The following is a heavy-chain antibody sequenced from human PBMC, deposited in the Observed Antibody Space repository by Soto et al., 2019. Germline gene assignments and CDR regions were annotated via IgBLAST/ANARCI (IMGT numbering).Heavy chain of an antibody. D-gene: IGHD1-26*01. Sequence: QVQLQESGPGLVQPSQTLSLACTVSSGSITTVGNYWSWIRQFPGKGLEWIGHISYSGSTNSNPSLRSRLSMSVDTSKNQFSLELSSVTAADTAVYYCARLLGSGNYLGIFDAFDIWGQGTVVTVSS. J-gene: IGHJ3*02. CDR1: SGSITTVGNY. CDR3: ARLLGSGNYLGIFDAFDI. CDR2: ISYSGST. V-gene: IGHV4-31*03.